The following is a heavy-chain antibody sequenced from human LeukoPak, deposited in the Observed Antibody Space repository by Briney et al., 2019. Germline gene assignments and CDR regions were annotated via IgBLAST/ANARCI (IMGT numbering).Heavy chain of an antibody. Sequence: SVKVSCKASGYTFTSYGIIWVRQAPGQGLEWMGGIIPIFGTANYAQKFQGRVTITTDESTSTAYMELSSLRSEDTAVYYCASGGGAALDYMDVWGKGTTVTVSS. D-gene: IGHD6-13*01. CDR1: GYTFTSYG. CDR2: IIPIFGTA. CDR3: ASGGGAALDYMDV. J-gene: IGHJ6*03. V-gene: IGHV1-69*05.